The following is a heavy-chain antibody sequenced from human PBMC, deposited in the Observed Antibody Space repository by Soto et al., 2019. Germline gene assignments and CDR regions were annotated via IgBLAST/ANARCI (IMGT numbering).Heavy chain of an antibody. V-gene: IGHV5-10-1*01. CDR3: ARLAMVRHSASDFDY. CDR2: IDPSDSYT. CDR1: GYSFTSYW. D-gene: IGHD3-10*01. J-gene: IGHJ4*02. Sequence: PGESLKISCKGSGYSFTSYWISWVRQMPGKGLEWMGRIDPSDSYTNYSPSFQGHVTISADKSISTAYLQWSSLKASDTAMYYCARLAMVRHSASDFDYWGQGTLLTVSS.